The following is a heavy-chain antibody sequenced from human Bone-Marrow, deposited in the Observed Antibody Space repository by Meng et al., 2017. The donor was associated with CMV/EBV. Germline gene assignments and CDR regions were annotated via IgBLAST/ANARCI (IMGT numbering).Heavy chain of an antibody. CDR2: IILIFGTA. Sequence: SVKVSCKASGGTFSSYAISWVRQAPGQGLEWMGGIILIFGTANYAQKFQGRVTITTDESTSTAYMELSSLRSEDTAVYYCARGPSGNWNPYFDYWGQGTLVTVSS. CDR1: GGTFSSYA. CDR3: ARGPSGNWNPYFDY. J-gene: IGHJ4*02. V-gene: IGHV1-69*05. D-gene: IGHD1-1*01.